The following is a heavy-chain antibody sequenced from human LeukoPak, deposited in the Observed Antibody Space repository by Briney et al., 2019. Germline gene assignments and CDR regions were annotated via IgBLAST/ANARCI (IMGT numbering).Heavy chain of an antibody. CDR1: GFTFSSYG. V-gene: IGHV3-33*01. Sequence: GGSLRLSCAASGFTFSSYGMHWVRQAPGKGLEWVAVIWYDGSNKYYADSVKGRFTISRDNSKNTLYLQMNGLRAEDTAVYYCATYPGIAAAGDYWGQGTLVTVSS. CDR2: IWYDGSNK. CDR3: ATYPGIAAAGDY. D-gene: IGHD6-13*01. J-gene: IGHJ4*02.